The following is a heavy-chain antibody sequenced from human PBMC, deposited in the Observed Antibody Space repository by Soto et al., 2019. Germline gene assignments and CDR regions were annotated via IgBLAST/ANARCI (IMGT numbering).Heavy chain of an antibody. Sequence: PVESLKISCKGSGYSFTSYWICCFLQVAGKGLEWMGIIYPGDSDTRYSPSFQGQVTISADKSISTAYLQWSSLKASDTAMYYCARLFDRQQLVRGMDVWGQGTTVTVSS. D-gene: IGHD6-13*01. CDR3: ARLFDRQQLVRGMDV. CDR1: GYSFTSYW. J-gene: IGHJ6*02. CDR2: IYPGDSDT. V-gene: IGHV5-51*01.